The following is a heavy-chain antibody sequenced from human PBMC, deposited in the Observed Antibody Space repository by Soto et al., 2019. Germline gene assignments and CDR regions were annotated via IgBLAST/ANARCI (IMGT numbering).Heavy chain of an antibody. J-gene: IGHJ4*02. Sequence: QVQLVQSGAEVKKPGASVKVSCKASGYTFTSYAISWVRQAPGQGLEGMGWISAYNGNTKYAQKLQGRVTLTTDTSTRTAYMELRSLRSDDAAVYYCARDTAMALPDAWGQGTLVTVSS. D-gene: IGHD5-18*01. V-gene: IGHV1-18*01. CDR3: ARDTAMALPDA. CDR1: GYTFTSYA. CDR2: ISAYNGNT.